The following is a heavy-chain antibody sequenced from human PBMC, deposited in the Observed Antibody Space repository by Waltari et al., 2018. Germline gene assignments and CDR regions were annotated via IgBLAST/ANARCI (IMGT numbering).Heavy chain of an antibody. CDR2: IYHSGST. CDR1: GYSISSGYY. CDR3: ARGWGYNWNFEHWFDP. Sequence: QVQLQESGPGLVKPSETLSLTCAVSGYSISSGYYWGWIRQPPGKGLEWIGSIYHSGSTYYNPSLKSRVTISVDTSKNQFSLKLSSVTAADTAVYYCARGWGYNWNFEHWFDPWGQGTLVTVSS. V-gene: IGHV4-38-2*01. J-gene: IGHJ5*02. D-gene: IGHD1-7*01.